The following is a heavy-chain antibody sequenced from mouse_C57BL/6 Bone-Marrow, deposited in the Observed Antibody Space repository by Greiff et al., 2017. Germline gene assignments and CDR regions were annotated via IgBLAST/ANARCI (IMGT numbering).Heavy chain of an antibody. J-gene: IGHJ1*03. D-gene: IGHD1-1*01. Sequence: QVQLQQPGAELVMPGASVKLSCKASGYTFTRYWMHWVKQRPGQGLEWIGEIDPSDSYTNYNQKFKGKSTLTVDKSSSTAYRQLSSLTSEDSAVYYCAREGTYYGSRGWYFDVWGTGTTVTVSS. CDR2: IDPSDSYT. CDR3: AREGTYYGSRGWYFDV. V-gene: IGHV1-69*01. CDR1: GYTFTRYW.